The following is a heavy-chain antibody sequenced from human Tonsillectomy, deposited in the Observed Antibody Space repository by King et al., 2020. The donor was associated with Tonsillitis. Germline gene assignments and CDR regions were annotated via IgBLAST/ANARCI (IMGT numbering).Heavy chain of an antibody. CDR1: GFTFSSYW. J-gene: IGHJ4*02. CDR2: INTDVSTT. D-gene: IGHD3-9*01. V-gene: IGHV3-74*02. CDR3: TMDLTGPRDY. Sequence: VQLVESGGGLVQTGGSLRLSCAASGFTFSSYWMHWVRQAPGKGLVWVSRINTDVSTTSYADSVKGRCTISRDNAKNTLYLQMSCLRAEDTAVYYCTMDLTGPRDYWGQGTLVTVSS.